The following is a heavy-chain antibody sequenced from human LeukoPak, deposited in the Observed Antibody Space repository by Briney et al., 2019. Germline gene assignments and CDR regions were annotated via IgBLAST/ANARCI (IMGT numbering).Heavy chain of an antibody. J-gene: IGHJ4*02. D-gene: IGHD3-22*01. V-gene: IGHV3-30*18. Sequence: GGSLRLSCAASGFTFSSYGMHWVRQAPGKGLEWVAVISYDGSNKYYADSAKGRFTISRDNSKNTLYLQMNSLRAEDTAVYYCAKDNDYYDSSGYMDYWGQGTLVTVSS. CDR2: ISYDGSNK. CDR1: GFTFSSYG. CDR3: AKDNDYYDSSGYMDY.